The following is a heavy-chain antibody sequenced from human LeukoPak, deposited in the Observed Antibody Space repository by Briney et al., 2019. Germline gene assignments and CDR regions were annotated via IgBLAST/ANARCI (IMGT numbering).Heavy chain of an antibody. D-gene: IGHD2-21*02. V-gene: IGHV3-30*03. Sequence: GRSLRLSCAASGFTFSSYGMHWVRQAPGKGLEWVAVISYDGSNKYYADSVKGRFTISRDNSKNTLYLQMNSLRAEDTAVYYCARDFLAPYCGGDCYSSTYYYYGMDVWGQGTTVTVSS. CDR3: ARDFLAPYCGGDCYSSTYYYYGMDV. J-gene: IGHJ6*02. CDR2: ISYDGSNK. CDR1: GFTFSSYG.